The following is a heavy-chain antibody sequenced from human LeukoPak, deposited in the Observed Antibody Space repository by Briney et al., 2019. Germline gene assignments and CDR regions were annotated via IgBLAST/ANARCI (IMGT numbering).Heavy chain of an antibody. D-gene: IGHD2-15*01. J-gene: IGHJ5*02. CDR3: VSHPSGGILKWIDP. V-gene: IGHV5-51*01. CDR1: GYSFTSYW. Sequence: KPGESLKISCKGSGYSFTSYWIGWVRQMPGKGLEWMGIVYPGYSDTRYSPSFQGQVTISADKSISTAYLQWTSLNAPDTAIYYCVSHPSGGILKWIDPWAQGPLVSVS. CDR2: VYPGYSDT.